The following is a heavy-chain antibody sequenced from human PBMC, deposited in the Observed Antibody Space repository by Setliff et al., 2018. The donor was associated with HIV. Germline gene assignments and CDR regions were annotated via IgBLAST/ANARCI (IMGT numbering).Heavy chain of an antibody. Sequence: ASVKVSCKASGYTFTNYFMHRVRQAPGQGLEWMGIIDPSGGSTTYAQKFQGRLTMTRDTSTSTVYMELSSLRSEDTAVYYCARAVASKNIRGEYYFDYWGQGTLVTVSS. V-gene: IGHV1-46*01. D-gene: IGHD3-16*01. CDR2: IDPSGGST. CDR3: ARAVASKNIRGEYYFDY. CDR1: GYTFTNYF. J-gene: IGHJ4*02.